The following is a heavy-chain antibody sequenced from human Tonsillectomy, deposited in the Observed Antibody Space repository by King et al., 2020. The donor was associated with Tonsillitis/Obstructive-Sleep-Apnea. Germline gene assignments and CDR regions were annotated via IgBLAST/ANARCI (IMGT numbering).Heavy chain of an antibody. Sequence: ITLKESGLTLVKPTQTLTLTCTFSGFSLSTSGVGVGWIRQPPGKALEWLALIYWDDDKRYNPSLKSRLTITKDTTKSQVLLTMTNMDPVDTATYYCAPTHYSTSWDNWFDPWGQGTLVTVSS. CDR2: IYWDDDK. V-gene: IGHV2-5*02. D-gene: IGHD6-6*01. CDR3: APTHYSTSWDNWFDP. CDR1: GFSLSTSGVG. J-gene: IGHJ5*02.